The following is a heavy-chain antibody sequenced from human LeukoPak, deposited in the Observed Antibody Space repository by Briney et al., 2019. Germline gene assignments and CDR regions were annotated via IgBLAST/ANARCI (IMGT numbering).Heavy chain of an antibody. CDR3: ARAPEYCSGGSCTRGLGLY. Sequence: GGSLRLSCAASGVTFSSYEMNWVRQAPGRGLEWVSYISDSGTIMYYADSVKGRFTISRDNAKNSLFLQMNSLRAEDTAVYYCARAPEYCSGGSCTRGLGLYWGQGTLVTVSS. CDR2: ISDSGTIM. D-gene: IGHD2-15*01. J-gene: IGHJ4*02. V-gene: IGHV3-48*03. CDR1: GVTFSSYE.